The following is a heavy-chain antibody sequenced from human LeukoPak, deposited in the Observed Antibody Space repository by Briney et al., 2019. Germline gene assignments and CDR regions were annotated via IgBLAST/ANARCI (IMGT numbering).Heavy chain of an antibody. Sequence: GRSLRLSCAASGFSFSNHAMHWVRQAPGKGLEWVAVISYDGSNKYYADSVKGRFTISRDNSKNTLYLQMNSLRAEDTAVYYCATGQEWQQLVGPSDYWGQGTLVTVSS. CDR1: GFSFSNHA. J-gene: IGHJ4*02. V-gene: IGHV3-30-3*01. CDR2: ISYDGSNK. D-gene: IGHD6-13*01. CDR3: ATGQEWQQLVGPSDY.